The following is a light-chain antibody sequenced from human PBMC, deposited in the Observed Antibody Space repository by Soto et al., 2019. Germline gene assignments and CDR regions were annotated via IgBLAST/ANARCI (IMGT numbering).Light chain of an antibody. CDR2: RTS. J-gene: IGKJ4*01. V-gene: IGKV3-15*01. CDR1: QSISSN. CDR3: QQYNNWPRAT. Sequence: EIVMTQSPATLSVSPGEIATLSCRASQSISSNLAGYQQKPGQAPRLLMFRTSSRATGFPARFSGSGSGTEFNLTISSLQSEDFGVYYCQQYNNWPRATFGVGTKVAIK.